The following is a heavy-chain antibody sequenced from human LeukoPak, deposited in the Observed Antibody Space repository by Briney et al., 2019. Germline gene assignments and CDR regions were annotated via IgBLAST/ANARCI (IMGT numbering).Heavy chain of an antibody. D-gene: IGHD5-18*01. CDR2: ISYDGDNK. J-gene: IGHJ6*02. Sequence: PGGSLGLSCAASGFIFSNYAFHWVRQAPGKGLEWVAVISYDGDNKYYADSVKGRFTISRDNSKNTLYLQMNSLRAEDTAVYYCAKVAYSYGYFPYGMDVWGQGTTVTVSS. V-gene: IGHV3-30-3*01. CDR1: GFIFSNYA. CDR3: AKVAYSYGYFPYGMDV.